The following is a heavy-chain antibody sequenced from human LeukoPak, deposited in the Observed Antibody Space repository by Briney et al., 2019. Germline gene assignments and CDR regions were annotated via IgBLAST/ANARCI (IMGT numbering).Heavy chain of an antibody. CDR1: GFTFNNYA. D-gene: IGHD6-19*01. Sequence: PGGSLRLSCAASGFTFNNYAMSWVRQAPGKGLEWVSVLYSGGNTYYADSVKGRFTISRDNSKNTLYLQMNSLRTEDTALYYCAKDSGWEAATGFDYWGQGTLVTVSS. CDR3: AKDSGWEAATGFDY. J-gene: IGHJ4*02. CDR2: LYSGGNT. V-gene: IGHV3-23*03.